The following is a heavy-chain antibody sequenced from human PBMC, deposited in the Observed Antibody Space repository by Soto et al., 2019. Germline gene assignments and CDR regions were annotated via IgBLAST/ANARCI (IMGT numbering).Heavy chain of an antibody. V-gene: IGHV1-69*12. J-gene: IGHJ6*02. Sequence: QVQLVQSGAEMKEPGSSVKVSCKTSGGTFSSSAISWLRQAPGQGLEWMGGIIPLFHTPDYAQKFQGRVTIAADESTSTAYMELSSLRSEDTAVYYCARDNDRLQLGGNYYYILDVWDQGTTITVSS. CDR1: GGTFSSSA. CDR2: IIPLFHTP. D-gene: IGHD4-4*01. CDR3: ARDNDRLQLGGNYYYILDV.